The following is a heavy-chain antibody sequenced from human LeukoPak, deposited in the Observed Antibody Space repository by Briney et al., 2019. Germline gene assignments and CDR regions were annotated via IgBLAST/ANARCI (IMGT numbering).Heavy chain of an antibody. J-gene: IGHJ3*02. V-gene: IGHV1-69*06. CDR1: GGTFSSYA. CDR3: ARGAQWLVKGDAFDI. CDR2: TIPIFGTA. Sequence: ASVKVSCKASGGTFSSYAISWVRHGPGQGLEWMGGTIPIFGTANYAQKFQGRVTITADKSTSTAYMGLSSLRSEDTAVYYCARGAQWLVKGDAFDIWGQGTMVTVSS. D-gene: IGHD6-19*01.